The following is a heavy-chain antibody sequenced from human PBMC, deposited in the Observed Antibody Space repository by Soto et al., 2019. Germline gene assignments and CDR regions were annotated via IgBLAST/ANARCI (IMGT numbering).Heavy chain of an antibody. CDR2: VKSEGDGGTT. Sequence: GGSLRLSCTTSGFTFNGAWMSWVRQAPGKGLEWVGRVKSEGDGGTTEYAASVKGRFFISRDDSRNTIYLQMNSLKTEDTAMYYCAVIRGWFDPWGQGALVTVS. CDR3: AVIRGWFDP. D-gene: IGHD1-26*01. CDR1: GFTFNGAW. J-gene: IGHJ5*02. V-gene: IGHV3-15*01.